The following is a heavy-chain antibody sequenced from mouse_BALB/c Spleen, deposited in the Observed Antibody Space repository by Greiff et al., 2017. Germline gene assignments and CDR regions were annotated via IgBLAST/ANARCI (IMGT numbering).Heavy chain of an antibody. J-gene: IGHJ3*01. CDR3: ARHDDYGPWFAY. CDR2: ISSGGGST. CDR1: GFAFSSYD. Sequence: EVKLMESGGGLVKPGGSLKLSCAASGFAFSSYDMSWVRQTPEKRLEWVAYISSGGGSTYYPDTVKGRFTISRDNAKNTLYLQMSSLKSEDTAMYYCARHDDYGPWFAYWGQGTLVTVSA. V-gene: IGHV5-12-1*01. D-gene: IGHD1-2*01.